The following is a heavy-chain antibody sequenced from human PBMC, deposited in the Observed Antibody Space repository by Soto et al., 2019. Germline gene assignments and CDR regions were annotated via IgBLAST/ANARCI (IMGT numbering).Heavy chain of an antibody. J-gene: IGHJ4*02. V-gene: IGHV3-21*01. D-gene: IGHD1-1*01. CDR1: GFTFSSYS. CDR2: ISSSSSSDYI. Sequence: GGSLRLSCAASGFTFSSYSMNWVRQAPGKGLEWVSSISSSSSSDYIYYVDSVKGRFTISRDNAKNSLYLQMNSLRAEDTAVYYCATTTGDYWGQGTLVTVSS. CDR3: ATTTGDY.